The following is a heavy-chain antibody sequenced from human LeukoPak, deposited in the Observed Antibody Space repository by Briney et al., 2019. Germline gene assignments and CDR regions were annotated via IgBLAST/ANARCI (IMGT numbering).Heavy chain of an antibody. D-gene: IGHD1-1*01. CDR2: ITTGSSYI. Sequence: PGGSLRLSCSASGFSFTSYAMNWVRQAPGKGLEWVSSITTGSSYIYYADSVRGRFSVSRDNAKNSLYLEMNSLRAEDTAVYYCARVEATTARYYYYYYMDVWGKGTTVTVSS. CDR1: GFSFTSYA. J-gene: IGHJ6*03. V-gene: IGHV3-21*06. CDR3: ARVEATTARYYYYYYMDV.